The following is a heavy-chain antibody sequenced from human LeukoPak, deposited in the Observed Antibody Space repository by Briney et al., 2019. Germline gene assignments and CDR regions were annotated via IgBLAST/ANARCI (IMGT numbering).Heavy chain of an antibody. Sequence: PGRSLRLSCAASGFTFSTYSMHCVRQAPGKGLEWVAVISYDGGKKYYADSVKGRFTISRDNSKNTLYLQMNSLRAEDTAVYYCAKDVPPYCGGDCYSWSPQIDYWGQGTLVTVSS. D-gene: IGHD2-21*02. J-gene: IGHJ4*02. CDR3: AKDVPPYCGGDCYSWSPQIDY. V-gene: IGHV3-30*18. CDR1: GFTFSTYS. CDR2: ISYDGGKK.